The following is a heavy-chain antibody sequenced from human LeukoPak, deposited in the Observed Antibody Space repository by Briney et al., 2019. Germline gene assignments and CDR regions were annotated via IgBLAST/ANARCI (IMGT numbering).Heavy chain of an antibody. V-gene: IGHV6-1*01. D-gene: IGHD2-8*01. CDR3: ARDGKPVNGVYYFDY. CDR2: TYYRSKWGN. Sequence: SQTLSLTCAISGDSVSSNTAAWNWIRQSLSRGLEWLGRTYYRSKWGNDYAVSVKSRITINPDTSKNQFTLQLKSVTPEDTAVYYCARDGKPVNGVYYFDYWGQGTLVTVSS. CDR1: GDSVSSNTAA. J-gene: IGHJ4*02.